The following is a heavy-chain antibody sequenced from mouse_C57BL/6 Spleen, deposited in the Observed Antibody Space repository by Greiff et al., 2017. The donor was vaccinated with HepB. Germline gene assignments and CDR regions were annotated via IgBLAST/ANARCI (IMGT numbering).Heavy chain of an antibody. Sequence: EVKLMESGAELVKPGASVKLSCTASGFNIKDYYMHWVKQRTEQGLEWIGRIDPEDGETKYAPKFQGKATITADTSSNSAYLQLSSLTSEDTAVYYWARDRDYGSMDYWGQGTSVTVSS. J-gene: IGHJ4*01. CDR3: ARDRDYGSMDY. V-gene: IGHV14-2*01. CDR1: GFNIKDYY. D-gene: IGHD2-4*01. CDR2: IDPEDGET.